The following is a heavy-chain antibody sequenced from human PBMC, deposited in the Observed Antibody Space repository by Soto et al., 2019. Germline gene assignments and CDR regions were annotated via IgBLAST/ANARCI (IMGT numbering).Heavy chain of an antibody. J-gene: IGHJ6*02. CDR3: TSYVPDYYYYGMDV. D-gene: IGHD3-16*01. V-gene: IGHV3-49*04. Sequence: GGSLRLSCTASGFTFGDYAMSWVRQAPGKGLEWVGFIRSKAYGGTTEYAASVKGRFTISRDGSKSIAYLQMNSLKTEDTAVYYCTSYVPDYYYYGMDVWGQGTTVTVSS. CDR2: IRSKAYGGTT. CDR1: GFTFGDYA.